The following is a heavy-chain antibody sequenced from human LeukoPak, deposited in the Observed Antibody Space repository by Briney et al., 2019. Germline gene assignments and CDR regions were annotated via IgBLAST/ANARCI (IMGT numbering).Heavy chain of an antibody. CDR1: GGSISSSSYY. CDR2: IYYSGST. D-gene: IGHD3-10*01. CDR3: ARTELWFGEFDY. Sequence: PSETLSLTCTVSGGSISSSSYYWGWIRQPPGKGLEWIGSIYYSGSTYYNPSLKSRVTISVDTSKNQFSLKLSSVTAADTAVYYCARTELWFGEFDYWGQGTLVTVSS. V-gene: IGHV4-39*07. J-gene: IGHJ4*02.